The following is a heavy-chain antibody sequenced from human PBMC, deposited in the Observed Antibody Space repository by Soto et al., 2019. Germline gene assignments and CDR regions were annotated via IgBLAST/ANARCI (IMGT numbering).Heavy chain of an antibody. Sequence: GGSLRLSCAASGFTFSIYAMSWVRQAPGKGLEWVSAISGSGGSTYYADSVKGRFTISRDNSKNTLYLQMNSLRAEDTAVYYCAKCRFSMHGYYGMDVWGQGTTVTVSS. J-gene: IGHJ6*02. CDR1: GFTFSIYA. CDR3: AKCRFSMHGYYGMDV. V-gene: IGHV3-23*01. CDR2: ISGSGGST. D-gene: IGHD3-3*02.